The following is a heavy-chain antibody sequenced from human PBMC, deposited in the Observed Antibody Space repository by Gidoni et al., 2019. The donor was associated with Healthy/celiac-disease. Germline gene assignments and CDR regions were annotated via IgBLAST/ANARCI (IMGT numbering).Heavy chain of an antibody. J-gene: IGHJ6*02. CDR3: ARDLGGSYGMDV. Sequence: QVQLVQSGAEVKKPGSSVKVSCKASGGTFSSYTISWVRQAPGQGLEWMGRIIPILGIANYAQKFQGRVTITADKSTSTAYMELSSLRSEDTAVYYCARDLGGSYGMDVWGQGTTVTVSS. D-gene: IGHD3-10*01. CDR2: IIPILGIA. V-gene: IGHV1-69*02. CDR1: GGTFSSYT.